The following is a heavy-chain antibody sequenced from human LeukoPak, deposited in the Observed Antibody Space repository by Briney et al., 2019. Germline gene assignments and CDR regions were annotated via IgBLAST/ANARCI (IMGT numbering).Heavy chain of an antibody. V-gene: IGHV3-66*01. CDR1: GFAVSSNY. CDR3: TREVASEVTPTDWYFDL. D-gene: IGHD4-23*01. J-gene: IGHJ2*01. CDR2: FYSGVRT. Sequence: GGSLRHSCEASGFAVSSNYMSWVRQAPGKGLEWVSTFYSGVRTFYSDAVKGRFTIDRDPSKNSLFLQMKSLRAEDTAVYFCTREVASEVTPTDWYFDLWGRGTLVTVSS.